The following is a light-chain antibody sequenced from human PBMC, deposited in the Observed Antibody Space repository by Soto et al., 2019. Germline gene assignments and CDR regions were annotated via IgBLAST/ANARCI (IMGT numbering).Light chain of an antibody. J-gene: IGKJ1*01. CDR2: GAS. CDR1: QSVSSN. Sequence: EIVMTQSPATLSVSPGERATLSCWASQSVSSNLAWYQQKPGQAPRLLIYGASTRATGIPARFSGSGSGTEFTLTISSLQSDDVAVYYCQQYNNWSWTFGQGTKVEIK. V-gene: IGKV3-15*01. CDR3: QQYNNWSWT.